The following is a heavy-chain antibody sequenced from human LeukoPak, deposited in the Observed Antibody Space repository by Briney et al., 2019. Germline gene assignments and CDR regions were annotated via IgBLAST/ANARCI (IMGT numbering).Heavy chain of an antibody. D-gene: IGHD3-3*01. V-gene: IGHV4-59*11. Sequence: SETLSLTCTVSGGSISSHYWSWIRQPPGKGLEWIGYIYYSGSTNYNPSLKSRVTISVDTSKNQFSLKLSSVTAADTAVCYCARYYDFWSGYYSGNYFDYWGQGTLVTVSS. CDR1: GGSISSHY. J-gene: IGHJ4*02. CDR3: ARYYDFWSGYYSGNYFDY. CDR2: IYYSGST.